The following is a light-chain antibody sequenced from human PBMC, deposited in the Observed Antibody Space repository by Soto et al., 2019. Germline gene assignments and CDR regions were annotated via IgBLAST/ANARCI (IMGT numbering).Light chain of an antibody. J-gene: IGKJ2*01. V-gene: IGKV3-20*01. CDR3: QQSVSSPYT. Sequence: EIVLTQSPGTLSLSPGERATLSCRASQSVSSSYLAWYQQRSGQAPRLLIYGASSRATGIPDRFSATGSGTDFTLTISRLETEDFAVYYCQQSVSSPYTFGQGTKLEIK. CDR2: GAS. CDR1: QSVSSSY.